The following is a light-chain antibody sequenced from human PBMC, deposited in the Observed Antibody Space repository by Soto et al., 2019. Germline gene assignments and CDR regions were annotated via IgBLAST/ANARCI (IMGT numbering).Light chain of an antibody. J-gene: IGKJ1*01. V-gene: IGKV1-17*01. Sequence: DIQMTQSPSSLSASVGDRVTITCRASQGITNDLGWYQQKPGKAPKRLIYAASSLQSGVPSRFSGSGSGTEFTLTISSLQPEDFATYYCLQHNSYPPWAFGQGTKVEIK. CDR1: QGITND. CDR2: AAS. CDR3: LQHNSYPPWA.